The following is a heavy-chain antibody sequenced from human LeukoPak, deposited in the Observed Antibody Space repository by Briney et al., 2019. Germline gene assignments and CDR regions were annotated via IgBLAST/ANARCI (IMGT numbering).Heavy chain of an antibody. Sequence: GGSLRLSCAASGFTFSPYAMHWVRQAMHWVRQAPGKGLEWVAVISYDGSNKYYADSVKGRFTISRDNSKNTLYLQMNSLRAEDTAVYYCAKVLGGSGSYYCPDYWGQGTLVTVSP. J-gene: IGHJ4*02. CDR1: GFTFSPYA. V-gene: IGHV3-30*04. CDR3: AKVLGGSGSYYCPDY. D-gene: IGHD3-10*01. CDR2: ISYDGSNK.